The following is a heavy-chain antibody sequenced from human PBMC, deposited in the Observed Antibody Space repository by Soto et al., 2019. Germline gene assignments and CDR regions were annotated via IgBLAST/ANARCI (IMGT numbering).Heavy chain of an antibody. CDR1: GFTFSSYA. CDR2: ISYDGSNK. D-gene: IGHD3-22*01. Sequence: QVQLVESGGGVVQPGRSLRLSCAASGFTFSSYAMHWVRQAPGKGLEWVAVISYDGSNKYYADSVKGRFTISRDNSKNTLYLQMNSLRAEDTAVYYWERCKKDVGDSSGYYYACFDYWGQGTLVTVSS. V-gene: IGHV3-30-3*01. J-gene: IGHJ4*02. CDR3: ERCKKDVGDSSGYYYACFDY.